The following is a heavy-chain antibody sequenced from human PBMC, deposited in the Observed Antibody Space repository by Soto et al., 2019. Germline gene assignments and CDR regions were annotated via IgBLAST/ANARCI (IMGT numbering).Heavy chain of an antibody. Sequence: GGSLRLSCAASGFSLRDYYMTWIRQAPGKGLELLSYISPGGDIIEYADPVKGRFIISRDNAKNSLYLHMNSLRAEDTAVYYCTRDPRMTDFWGQGTLVTVSS. CDR2: ISPGGDII. V-gene: IGHV3-11*01. J-gene: IGHJ4*02. CDR1: GFSLRDYY. CDR3: TRDPRMTDF.